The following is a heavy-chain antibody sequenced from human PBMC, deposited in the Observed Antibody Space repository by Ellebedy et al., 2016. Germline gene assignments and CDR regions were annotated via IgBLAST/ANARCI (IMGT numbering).Heavy chain of an antibody. Sequence: ASVKVSXXASGYTFTSYGITWVRQPPGQGLEWMGWISVYNGNANYAQKFQGRVTMTTDTSTSTAYMELRSLRSDDTAMYYCAKTSGWGYGENWGQGTLVTVSS. CDR3: AKTSGWGYGEN. CDR2: ISVYNGNA. V-gene: IGHV1-18*01. CDR1: GYTFTSYG. D-gene: IGHD3-10*01. J-gene: IGHJ4*02.